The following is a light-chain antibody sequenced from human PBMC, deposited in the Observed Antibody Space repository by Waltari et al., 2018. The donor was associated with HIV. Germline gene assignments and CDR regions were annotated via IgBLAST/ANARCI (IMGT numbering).Light chain of an antibody. Sequence: QSALTQPASVSGSPGQSITISCTGTSSDVGGYNYVSWYQQHPGKVPKLMIFEVSNRPSGVSNLFSGSKSGNTASLTISGLQAEDEADYYCSSYTSSSTLYVFGSGTKVTVL. CDR1: SSDVGGYNY. CDR2: EVS. J-gene: IGLJ1*01. CDR3: SSYTSSSTLYV. V-gene: IGLV2-14*01.